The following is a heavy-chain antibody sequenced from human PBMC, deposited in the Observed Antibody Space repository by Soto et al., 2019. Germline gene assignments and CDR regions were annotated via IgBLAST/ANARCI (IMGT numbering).Heavy chain of an antibody. D-gene: IGHD4-17*01. CDR3: ARDYGDYDRDAFDI. V-gene: IGHV4-59*01. CDR1: GGSISSYY. Sequence: PSETLSLTCTVSGGSISSYYWSWIRQPPGKGLEWIGYIYYSGSTNYNPSLKSRVTISVDTSKNQFSLKLSSVTAADTAVYYCARDYGDYDRDAFDIWGQGTMVTVS. CDR2: IYYSGST. J-gene: IGHJ3*02.